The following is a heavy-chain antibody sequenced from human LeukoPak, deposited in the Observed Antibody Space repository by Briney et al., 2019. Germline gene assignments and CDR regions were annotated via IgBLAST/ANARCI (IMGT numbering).Heavy chain of an antibody. D-gene: IGHD3-16*02. J-gene: IGHJ4*02. CDR2: INHSGST. V-gene: IGHV4-34*01. CDR1: GGSFSGYC. CDR3: ASRKDYVWGSYRFAY. Sequence: PSETLSLTCAVYGGSFSGYCWSWIRQPPGKGLEWIGEINHSGSTNYNPSLKSRVTISVDTSKNQFSLKLSSVTAADTAVYYCASRKDYVWGSYRFAYWGQGTLVTVSS.